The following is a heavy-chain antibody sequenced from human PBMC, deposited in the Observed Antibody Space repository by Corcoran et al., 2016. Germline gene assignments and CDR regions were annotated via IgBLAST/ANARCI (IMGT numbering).Heavy chain of an antibody. D-gene: IGHD3-22*01. CDR2: IRSKANSYAT. Sequence: EVQLVESGGGLVQPGGSLKLSCAASGFTFSGSAMHWVRQASGKGLEWVGRIRSKANSYATAYAASVKGRFTISRDDSKNTADLQMNSLKTEDTAVDDCTRLPDYDDSSGYTWGQGTLVTVSS. CDR3: TRLPDYDDSSGYT. V-gene: IGHV3-73*02. J-gene: IGHJ5*02. CDR1: GFTFSGSA.